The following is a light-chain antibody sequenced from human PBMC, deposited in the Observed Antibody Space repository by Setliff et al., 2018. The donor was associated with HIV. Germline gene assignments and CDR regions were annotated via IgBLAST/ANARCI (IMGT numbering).Light chain of an antibody. CDR1: SSDIGGYDY. J-gene: IGLJ1*01. CDR2: EVN. Sequence: LAQPASVSGSPGQSITISCTGTSSDIGGYDYVTWYQQHPGKAPKLMIYEVNNRPSGVSNRFSGSKSGFTASLTISGLQAEDEADYYCSSYTRSSSYVFGTGTRSPS. V-gene: IGLV2-14*01. CDR3: SSYTRSSSYV.